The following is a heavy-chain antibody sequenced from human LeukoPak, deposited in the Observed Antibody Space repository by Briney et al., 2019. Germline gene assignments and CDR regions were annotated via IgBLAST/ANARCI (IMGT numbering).Heavy chain of an antibody. CDR1: GYTFTGYY. CDR2: INPNSDDT. V-gene: IGHV1-2*02. Sequence: ASVKVSCKASGYTFTGYYINWVRQAPGRGLEWMGWINPNSDDTNYAQKFQGRVTMTRDTSISTAYMGLNSLRSDDTAVYYCARAGPFYTGNYLGYWGQGTLVTVSS. D-gene: IGHD1-26*01. CDR3: ARAGPFYTGNYLGY. J-gene: IGHJ4*02.